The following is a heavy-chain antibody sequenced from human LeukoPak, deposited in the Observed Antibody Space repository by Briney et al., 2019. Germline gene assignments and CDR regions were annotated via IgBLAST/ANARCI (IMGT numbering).Heavy chain of an antibody. D-gene: IGHD3-22*01. CDR1: GFTFSSYS. CDR2: ISSSSSYI. V-gene: IGHV3-21*01. CDR3: ARGIENLGRLWYDSSEKEVNLFDY. J-gene: IGHJ4*02. Sequence: GGSLRLSCAASGFTFSSYSMNWVRQAPGKGLEWVSSISSSSSYIYYADSVKGRFTTSRDNAKNSLYLQMNSLRAEDTAVYYCARGIENLGRLWYDSSEKEVNLFDYWGQGTLVTVSS.